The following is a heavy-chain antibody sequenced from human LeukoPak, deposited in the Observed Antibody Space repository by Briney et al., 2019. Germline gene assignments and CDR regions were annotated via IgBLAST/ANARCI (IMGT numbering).Heavy chain of an antibody. D-gene: IGHD6-13*01. CDR2: ISGSGGST. V-gene: IGHV3-23*01. J-gene: IGHJ5*02. Sequence: GGSLRLSCAASGFTFSIYAMSWVRQAPGKGLEWVSAISGSGGSTYYADSVKGRFTISRDNSKNTLYLQMNSLRAEDTAVYYCAKKVAVGGSFDPWGQGTLVTVSS. CDR3: AKKVAVGGSFDP. CDR1: GFTFSIYA.